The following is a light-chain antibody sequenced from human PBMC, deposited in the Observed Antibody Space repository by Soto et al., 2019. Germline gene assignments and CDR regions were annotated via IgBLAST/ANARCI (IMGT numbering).Light chain of an antibody. CDR3: QQYYGQPLT. V-gene: IGKV3-11*01. CDR2: DAS. J-gene: IGKJ4*01. Sequence: EIVLTQSPATLSLSPGERATLSCRASQSVSSYLAWYQQKSGQAPRLLIYDASNRATGIPARFSGSGSGTDFTLTISSLEPEDFAVYYCQQYYGQPLTFGGGTKVDIK. CDR1: QSVSSY.